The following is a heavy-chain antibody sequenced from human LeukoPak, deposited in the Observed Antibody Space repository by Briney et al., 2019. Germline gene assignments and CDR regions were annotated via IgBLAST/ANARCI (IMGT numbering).Heavy chain of an antibody. CDR1: GFSFSTYA. D-gene: IGHD2-2*03. V-gene: IGHV3-23*01. CDR3: ARDVSMDMGGSDC. Sequence: TGGSLRLSCAASGFSFSTYAMTWLRQAPGKGLEWVSTTTDSGGSTHYADAVKGRFTMSRDNSKNTLYLQLNSLRAEDTAVYYCARDVSMDMGGSDCWGPGTLVTVSS. CDR2: TTDSGGST. J-gene: IGHJ4*02.